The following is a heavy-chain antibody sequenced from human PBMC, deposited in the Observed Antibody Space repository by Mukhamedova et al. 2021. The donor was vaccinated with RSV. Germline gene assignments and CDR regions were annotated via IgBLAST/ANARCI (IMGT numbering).Heavy chain of an antibody. CDR3: AREYSIDY. Sequence: DGSSTSYADSVKGRFTISRDNAKNTLYLQMNRLRAEDTAVYYYAREYSIDYWGQGTLVTVSS. D-gene: IGHD2-15*01. CDR2: DGSST. J-gene: IGHJ4*02. V-gene: IGHV3-74*01.